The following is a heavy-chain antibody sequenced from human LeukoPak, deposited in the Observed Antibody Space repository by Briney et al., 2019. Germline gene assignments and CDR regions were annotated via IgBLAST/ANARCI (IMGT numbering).Heavy chain of an antibody. D-gene: IGHD2-2*01. CDR3: ATDHIVVVPAAQKDWYFDL. Sequence: ASVKFSCKVSGYTLTELSMHWVRQAPGKGLEWMGGFDPEDGETIYAQKFQGRVTMTEDTSTDTAYMELSSLRSEDTAVYYCATDHIVVVPAAQKDWYFDLWGRGTLVTVSS. CDR2: FDPEDGET. CDR1: GYTLTELS. V-gene: IGHV1-24*01. J-gene: IGHJ2*01.